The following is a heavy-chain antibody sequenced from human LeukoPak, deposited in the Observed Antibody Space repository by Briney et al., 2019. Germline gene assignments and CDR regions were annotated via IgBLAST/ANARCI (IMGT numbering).Heavy chain of an antibody. CDR2: IKQDGSEK. D-gene: IGHD2-2*01. V-gene: IGHV3-7*01. CDR3: ARDRSYCSSTSCSNPPPSFDY. CDR1: GFTFSSYW. Sequence: GGSLRLSCAASGFTFSSYWMSWVRQAPGKGLEWVANIKQDGSEKYYVDSVKGRFTISRDNAKNSLYLQMNSLRAEDTAVYYCARDRSYCSSTSCSNPPPSFDYWGQGTLVTVSS. J-gene: IGHJ4*02.